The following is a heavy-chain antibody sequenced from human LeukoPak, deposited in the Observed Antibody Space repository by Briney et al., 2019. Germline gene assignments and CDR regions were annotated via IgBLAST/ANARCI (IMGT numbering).Heavy chain of an antibody. CDR1: GFTFSSYS. CDR2: ISSSSSYI. V-gene: IGHV3-21*01. CDR3: ARGRALYCSSTSCYPDY. D-gene: IGHD2-2*01. J-gene: IGHJ4*02. Sequence: GGSLRLSCAASGFTFSSYSMNWVRQAPGRGLEWVSSISSSSSYIYYADSVKGRFTISRDNAKNSLYLQMNSLRAEDTAVYYRARGRALYCSSTSCYPDYWGQGTLVTVSS.